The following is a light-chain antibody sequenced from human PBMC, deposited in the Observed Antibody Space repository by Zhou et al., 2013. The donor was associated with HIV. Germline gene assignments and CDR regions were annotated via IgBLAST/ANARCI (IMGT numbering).Light chain of an antibody. CDR3: QEYYNDLT. CDR1: QGITNY. Sequence: IQMTQSPSSLSASVGDRVTITCRASQGITNYLAWYQQKPGKVPRLLIYTASNLKSGVPSRFSGSGSGTEFTLSISSLQPDDVATYYCQEYYNDLTFGGGTKVEIK. J-gene: IGKJ4*02. CDR2: TAS. V-gene: IGKV1-27*01.